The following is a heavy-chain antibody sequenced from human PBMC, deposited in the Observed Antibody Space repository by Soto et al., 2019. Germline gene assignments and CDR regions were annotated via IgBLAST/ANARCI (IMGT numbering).Heavy chain of an antibody. Sequence: PSETLSLTCPLSGCSLSSYYSSWVRQPPGKGLEWIGYIYYSGSTNYNPSLKSRVTISVDTSKNQFSLKLSSVTAADTAVYYCARTSQLWSPFDYWGQGTLVTVSS. CDR3: ARTSQLWSPFDY. V-gene: IGHV4-59*01. CDR1: GCSLSSYY. J-gene: IGHJ4*02. CDR2: IYYSGST. D-gene: IGHD5-18*01.